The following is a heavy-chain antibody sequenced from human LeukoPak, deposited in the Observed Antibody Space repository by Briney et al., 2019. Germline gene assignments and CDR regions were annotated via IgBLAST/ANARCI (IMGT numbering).Heavy chain of an antibody. CDR2: IYSGGST. J-gene: IGHJ4*02. Sequence: GGSLRLSCAVSGFTVSTNFLSWVRQAPGKGLEWVSVIYSGGSTYYADPVKGRFTISRDNSKNTLYLQMNSLRVEDTAVYYCALGLVTDYWGQGTLVTVSS. CDR3: ALGLVTDY. D-gene: IGHD3-9*01. V-gene: IGHV3-66*01. CDR1: GFTVSTNF.